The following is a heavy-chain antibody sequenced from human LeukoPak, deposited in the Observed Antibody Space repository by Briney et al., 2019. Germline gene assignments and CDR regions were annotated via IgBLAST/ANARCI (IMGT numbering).Heavy chain of an antibody. Sequence: GGSLRLSCASSGFTFSDYYMRWIRQAPGKGLEWVSYVSSSGSTIYYADSVKGRFTISRDNAKNSLYLQMNSLRAEDTAVYYCARVMDFWSGYTLDYWGQGTLVTVSS. V-gene: IGHV3-11*01. J-gene: IGHJ4*02. CDR3: ARVMDFWSGYTLDY. CDR2: VSSSGSTI. CDR1: GFTFSDYY. D-gene: IGHD3-3*01.